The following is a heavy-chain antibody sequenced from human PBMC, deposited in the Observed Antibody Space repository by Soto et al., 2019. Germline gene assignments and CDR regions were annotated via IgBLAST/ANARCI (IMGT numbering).Heavy chain of an antibody. Sequence: ASVKVSCKASGYTFTIYYMHWVRQAPVQGLEWMGIINPSGGSTSYAQKFQGRVTMTRDTSTSTVYMELSSLRSEDTAVYYCARQSSHSSMASYFDYWGQGPLVTGFS. CDR3: ARQSSHSSMASYFDY. CDR1: GYTFTIYY. V-gene: IGHV1-46*01. CDR2: INPSGGST. J-gene: IGHJ4*02. D-gene: IGHD4-4*01.